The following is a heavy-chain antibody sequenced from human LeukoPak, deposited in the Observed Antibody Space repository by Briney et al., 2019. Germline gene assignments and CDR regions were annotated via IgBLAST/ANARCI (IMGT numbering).Heavy chain of an antibody. V-gene: IGHV1-8*01. CDR1: GYTFTSYD. Sequence: ASVKVSCKASGYTFTSYDINWVRQATGQGLEWMGWMNPNSGNTGYAQKFQGRVTMTRNTSISTAYMELSSLRSEDTAVYYCARMDGSGSYYNYYYYYYMDVWGKGTTVTISS. CDR3: ARMDGSGSYYNYYYYYYMDV. D-gene: IGHD3-10*01. J-gene: IGHJ6*03. CDR2: MNPNSGNT.